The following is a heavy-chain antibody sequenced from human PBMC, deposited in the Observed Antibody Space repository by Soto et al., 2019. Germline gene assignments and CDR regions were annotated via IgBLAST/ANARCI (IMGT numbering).Heavy chain of an antibody. CDR3: TTDCSGGSCYPGADYYYYGIDV. CDR1: GFSFSYAW. V-gene: IGHV3-15*01. D-gene: IGHD2-15*01. CDR2: VKSKTDGATT. J-gene: IGHJ6*02. Sequence: EVQLVESGGGLVKPGGSLRLSCAASGFSFSYAWMSWVRQAPGKGLEWVGRVKSKTDGATTDYAAPVKGRFSISRDDSKTTVYLQMNSLKAEDTAVYYYTTDCSGGSCYPGADYYYYGIDVWGQGTTVTVSS.